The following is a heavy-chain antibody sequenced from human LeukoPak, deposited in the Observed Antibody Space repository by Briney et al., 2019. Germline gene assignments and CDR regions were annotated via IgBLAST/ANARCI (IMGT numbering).Heavy chain of an antibody. J-gene: IGHJ4*02. CDR3: ARSPSYCSGGSCYSDHFDY. Sequence: GASVKVSCKASGGTFSRYAISWVRQAPGQGLEWMGGIIPIFGTANYAQKFQGGVTIIADESTSTAYMELSSLRSEDTAVYYCARSPSYCSGGSCYSDHFDYWGQGTLVTVSS. V-gene: IGHV1-69*13. CDR2: IIPIFGTA. CDR1: GGTFSRYA. D-gene: IGHD2-15*01.